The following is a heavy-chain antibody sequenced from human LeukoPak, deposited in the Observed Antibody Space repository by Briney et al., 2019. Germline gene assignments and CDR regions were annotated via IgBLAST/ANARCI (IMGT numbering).Heavy chain of an antibody. CDR1: GFTFSRYW. CDR2: IKQDGSDK. CDR3: ASSIAHYGMDV. V-gene: IGHV3-7*02. D-gene: IGHD6-13*01. Sequence: GGSLRLSCAASGFTFSRYWMTWVRQAPGKGLEWVANIKQDGSDKYYVDSVKSRFTISRDNAKNSLYLQMNSLRAEDTAVYYCASSIAHYGMDVWGQGTTVTVSS. J-gene: IGHJ6*02.